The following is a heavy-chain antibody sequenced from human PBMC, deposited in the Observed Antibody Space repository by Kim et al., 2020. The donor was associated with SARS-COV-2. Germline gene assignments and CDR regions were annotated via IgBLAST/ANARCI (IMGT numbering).Heavy chain of an antibody. J-gene: IGHJ6*02. CDR2: ISSSSSYT. V-gene: IGHV3-11*06. Sequence: GGSLRLSCAASGFTFSDYYMSWIRQAPGKGLEWVSYISSSSSYTNYADSVKGRFTISRDNAKNSLYLQMNSLRADGTGVYYCARGGYEVVTDKASYGMDVWGRGTTVTVSS. CDR3: ARGGYEVVTDKASYGMDV. CDR1: GFTFSDYY. D-gene: IGHD2-2*01.